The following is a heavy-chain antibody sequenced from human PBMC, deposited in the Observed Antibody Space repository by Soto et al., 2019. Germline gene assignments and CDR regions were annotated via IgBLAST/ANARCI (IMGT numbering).Heavy chain of an antibody. V-gene: IGHV4-39*01. CDR2: MFYSGLT. J-gene: IGHJ6*02. CDR3: APLSVSLSGPYGIHV. Sequence: SETLSLTCSVSGYSVSSSDYYWAWIRQPPGKGLEWIGSMFYSGLTYYNPSLKSRVTLSVDTSKNQFSVRLNSVTAADTAVYYCAPLSVSLSGPYGIHVWGQGTTVTASS. CDR1: GYSVSSSDYY. D-gene: IGHD2-15*01.